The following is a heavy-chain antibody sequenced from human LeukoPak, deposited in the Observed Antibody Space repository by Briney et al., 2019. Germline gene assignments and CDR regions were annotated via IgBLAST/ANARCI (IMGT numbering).Heavy chain of an antibody. Sequence: PGGSLRLSCAASGFTVSTNYMSWVRQAPGKELEWVSVIYSGGSTYYADSVKGRFTISRHNSENTLYLQMNSLRAEDTAVYYCARGMTNPFDYWGQGTLVTVSS. J-gene: IGHJ4*02. CDR3: ARGMTNPFDY. CDR1: GFTVSTNY. V-gene: IGHV3-53*04. CDR2: IYSGGST. D-gene: IGHD4-11*01.